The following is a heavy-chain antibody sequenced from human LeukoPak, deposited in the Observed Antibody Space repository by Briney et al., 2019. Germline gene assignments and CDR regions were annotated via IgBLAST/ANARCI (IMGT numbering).Heavy chain of an antibody. CDR3: AREVVATGYYYYYYYMDV. J-gene: IGHJ6*03. CDR1: GGSISSYY. D-gene: IGHD5-12*01. Sequence: SETLSLTCTVSGGSISSYYWSWIRQPAGKGLEWIGRIYTSGSTNYNPSLRSRVTMSVDTSKNQFSLKLSSVTAADTAVYYCAREVVATGYYYYYYYMDVWGKGTTVTVSS. CDR2: IYTSGST. V-gene: IGHV4-4*07.